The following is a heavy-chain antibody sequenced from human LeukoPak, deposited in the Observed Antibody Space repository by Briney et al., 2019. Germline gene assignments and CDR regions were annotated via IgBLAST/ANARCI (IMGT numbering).Heavy chain of an antibody. CDR2: ISSSSSYI. J-gene: IGHJ4*02. V-gene: IGHV3-21*01. Sequence: GGSLRLSGAASGFTFSSYSMNWARQAPGKGLEWVSSISSSSSYIYYADSVKGRFTISRDNAKNSLYLQMNSLRAEDTAVYYCAGGWSYLGYYFDYWGQGTLVTVSS. CDR3: AGGWSYLGYYFDY. CDR1: GFTFSSYS. D-gene: IGHD1-26*01.